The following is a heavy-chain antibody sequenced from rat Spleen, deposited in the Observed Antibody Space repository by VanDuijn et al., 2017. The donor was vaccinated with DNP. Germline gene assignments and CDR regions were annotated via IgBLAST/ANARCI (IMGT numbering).Heavy chain of an antibody. Sequence: EVQLVESGGGLVQPGRSMKLSCAASGFTFSHYYMAWVRQAPTKGLEWVASISTGGGNTYYRDSVKGRFTISRDNTKSTLYLQMDSLRSEDTATYYCAKEGGEFPYFFNYWGQGVMVTVSS. D-gene: IGHD1-11*01. CDR1: GFTFSHYY. CDR2: ISTGGGNT. V-gene: IGHV5-25*01. J-gene: IGHJ2*01. CDR3: AKEGGEFPYFFNY.